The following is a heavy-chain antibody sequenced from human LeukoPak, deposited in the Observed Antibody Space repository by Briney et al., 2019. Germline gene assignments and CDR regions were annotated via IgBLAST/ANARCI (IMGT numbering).Heavy chain of an antibody. V-gene: IGHV3-23*01. J-gene: IGHJ4*02. CDR3: AKAAAKEMATIGDYFDY. CDR1: GFTFSSDA. CDR2: ISGSGGST. Sequence: GGSLRLSCAASGFTFSSDAMSWVRQAPGKGLGWVSAISGSGGSTYYAYSVKGRFTISRDNSKNKLYLQMYSLRAEDTAVYYCAKAAAKEMATIGDYFDYWGQGTLVTVSS. D-gene: IGHD5-24*01.